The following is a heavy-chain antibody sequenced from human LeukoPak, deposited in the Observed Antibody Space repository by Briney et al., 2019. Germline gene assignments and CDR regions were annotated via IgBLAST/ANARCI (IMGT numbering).Heavy chain of an antibody. V-gene: IGHV1-46*01. Sequence: ASVKVSCKASGYTFTNYYIHWVRQAPGQGLEWMGIINPTGGSTTYAQKFQGRVTMTRDTSTSTVYMELSSVTAADTAVYYCAGAAFLGYWGQGTLVTVSS. CDR2: INPTGGST. D-gene: IGHD2/OR15-2a*01. J-gene: IGHJ4*02. CDR3: AGAAFLGY. CDR1: GYTFTNYY.